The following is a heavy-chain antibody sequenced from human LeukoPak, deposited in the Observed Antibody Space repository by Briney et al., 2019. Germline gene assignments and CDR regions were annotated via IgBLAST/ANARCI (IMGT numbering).Heavy chain of an antibody. CDR3: TTDIAARPEWGNNFDY. Sequence: GGSLRLSCAASGFTFSTYAMSWVRQAPGKGLEWVSAISGSGGSTYYADSVKGRFTISRDNSENTLYLQMNSLKTEDTAVYYCTTDIAARPEWGNNFDYWGQGTLVTVSS. D-gene: IGHD6-6*01. CDR1: GFTFSTYA. J-gene: IGHJ4*02. V-gene: IGHV3-23*01. CDR2: ISGSGGST.